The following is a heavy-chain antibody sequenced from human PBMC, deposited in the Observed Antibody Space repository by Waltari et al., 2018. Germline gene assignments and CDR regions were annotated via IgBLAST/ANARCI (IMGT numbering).Heavy chain of an antibody. CDR1: GFTFSTYV. V-gene: IGHV3-30*01. Sequence: QVQLVESGGGMVQPGRSLSLPCAASGFTFSTYVVHWVRQAPGKGLEWLAVMSPDGGLSYHADSVKGRFTISRDNSRNTLFLQMNGLRPDDTAVYFCARDPLPGPPDFFDYWGQGTLVSVSS. CDR2: MSPDGGLS. CDR3: ARDPLPGPPDFFDY. J-gene: IGHJ4*02. D-gene: IGHD1-1*01.